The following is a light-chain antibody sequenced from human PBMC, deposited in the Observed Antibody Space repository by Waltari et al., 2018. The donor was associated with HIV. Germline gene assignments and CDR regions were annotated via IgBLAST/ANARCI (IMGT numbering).Light chain of an antibody. CDR3: ESADNSGTYWV. J-gene: IGLJ3*02. Sequence: SYELTQPPSVSVSPGQTAKITCSGDAFPNQYAHWYQQKPGQAPLLVIYKDTQRPSGIPERFSGSHSGTTVTLTISGVQAEDEADYYCESADNSGTYWVFGGGTKLSVL. CDR1: AFPNQY. V-gene: IGLV3-25*03. CDR2: KDT.